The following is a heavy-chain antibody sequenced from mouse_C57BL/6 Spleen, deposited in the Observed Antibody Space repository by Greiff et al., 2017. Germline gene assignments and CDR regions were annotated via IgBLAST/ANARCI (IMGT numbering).Heavy chain of an antibody. J-gene: IGHJ4*01. CDR1: GYTFTSYW. CDR2: IYPGSGST. D-gene: IGHD2-4*01. Sequence: QVQLQQPGAELVKPGASVKMSCKASGYTFTSYWITWVKQRPGQGLEWIGDIYPGSGSTNYNEKFKSKATLTVDTSSNTAYMQLSSLTSEESAVYDCARSHYDSHGAMDYWGQGTSVTVSS. V-gene: IGHV1-55*01. CDR3: ARSHYDSHGAMDY.